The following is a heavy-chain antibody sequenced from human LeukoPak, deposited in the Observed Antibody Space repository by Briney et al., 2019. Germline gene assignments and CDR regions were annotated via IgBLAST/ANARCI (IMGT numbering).Heavy chain of an antibody. J-gene: IGHJ6*02. D-gene: IGHD3/OR15-3a*01. CDR2: ISNSGGTT. Sequence: PGGSLRLSCAASGFSFSSFSMSWVRQAPGKGLDWVSGISNSGGTTHYADSVKGRFTISRDNSKNTLYLQMHSLRVDDTAVYYCAHLVWEYVGGLDVWGQGTTVTVSS. CDR1: GFSFSSFS. V-gene: IGHV3-23*01. CDR3: AHLVWEYVGGLDV.